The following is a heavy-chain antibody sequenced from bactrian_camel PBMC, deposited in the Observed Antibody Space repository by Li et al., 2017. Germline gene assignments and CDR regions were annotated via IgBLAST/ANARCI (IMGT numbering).Heavy chain of an antibody. D-gene: IGHD3*01. V-gene: IGHV3S63*01. CDR3: AAGPSDPVKVCEFRY. CDR1: GLPSDTFC. CDR2: IYISSGNT. Sequence: HVQLVESGGGSVQAGGSLRLSCAASGLPSDTFCMGWVRQRPGREREGVATIYISSGNTYYRSSVEGRFTISQDNTKNTLYLQMNNLAPDDTAIYYCAAGPSDPVKVCEFRYSGQGTQVTVS. J-gene: IGHJ4*01.